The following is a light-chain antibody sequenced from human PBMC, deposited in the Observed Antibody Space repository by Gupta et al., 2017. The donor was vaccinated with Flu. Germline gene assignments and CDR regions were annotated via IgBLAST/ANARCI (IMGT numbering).Light chain of an antibody. CDR2: GAS. CDR1: QVIRND. CDR3: LLFDSKLGRYT. V-gene: IGKV1-17*01. Sequence: SLSASVGDSVTITCRTSQVIRNDLGWNQQSPGKTPKRLVDGASELQTGVPSTFSVSRSGTEFTLPSSSLRPEDFADYYCLLFDSKLGRYTCGQGTKLEIK. J-gene: IGKJ2*01.